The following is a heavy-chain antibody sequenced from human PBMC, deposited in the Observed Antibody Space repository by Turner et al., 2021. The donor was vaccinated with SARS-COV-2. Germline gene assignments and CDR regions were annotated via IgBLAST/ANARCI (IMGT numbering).Heavy chain of an antibody. CDR3: ESSFSVRGVKGDFDY. Sequence: QVQLVQSGAEVKKPGASVKVSCKVSGYTLIELSMHWVRQAPGKGLEWMGGFDPEDAETSYAQKFQGRVTMTEDTSTDTAYMELSSLRSEETAVYYCESSFSVRGVKGDFDYWGQGTLVTVSS. CDR2: FDPEDAET. V-gene: IGHV1-24*01. D-gene: IGHD3-10*01. CDR1: GYTLIELS. J-gene: IGHJ4*02.